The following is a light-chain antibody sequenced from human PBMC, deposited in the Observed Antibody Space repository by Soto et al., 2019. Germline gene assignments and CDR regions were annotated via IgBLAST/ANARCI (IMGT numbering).Light chain of an antibody. V-gene: IGKV3-11*01. CDR1: QSVSNS. CDR3: QQRSNRPLLWT. CDR2: DAS. J-gene: IGKJ4*01. Sequence: EIVLTQSPATLSLSPGERATLSCRASQSVSNSLAWYQQKPGQAPRLLIYDASNRATGIPARFSGSGSGTDFTLTISSLEPEDFAVYYCQQRSNRPLLWTIGGGTKVEIK.